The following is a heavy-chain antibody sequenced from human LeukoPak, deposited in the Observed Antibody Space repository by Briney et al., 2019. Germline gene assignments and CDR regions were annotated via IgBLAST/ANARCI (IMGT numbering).Heavy chain of an antibody. J-gene: IGHJ6*02. V-gene: IGHV3-21*01. CDR3: ARDPTPRYCSGGSCYTHYGMDV. CDR1: GFTFSSYW. D-gene: IGHD2-15*01. Sequence: GGSLRLSCAASGFTFSSYWMNWVRQAPGKGLEWVSSISSSSSYIYYADSVKGRLTISRDNAKNSLYLQMNSLRAEDTAVYYCARDPTPRYCSGGSCYTHYGMDVWGQGTTVTVSS. CDR2: ISSSSSYI.